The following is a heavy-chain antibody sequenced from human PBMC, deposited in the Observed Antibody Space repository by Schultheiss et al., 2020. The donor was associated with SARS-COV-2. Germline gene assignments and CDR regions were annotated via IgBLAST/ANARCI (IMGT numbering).Heavy chain of an antibody. V-gene: IGHV4-4*07. D-gene: IGHD6-13*01. CDR2: IYTSGST. CDR3: ARGTVYSSSWYYFDY. J-gene: IGHJ4*02. CDR1: GGSISSYY. Sequence: SETLSLTCTVSGGSISSYYWSWIRQPAGKGLEWIGRIYTSGSTNYNPSLKSRVTISVDTSKNQFSLKLSSVTAADTAVYYCARGTVYSSSWYYFDYWGQGTLVTVSS.